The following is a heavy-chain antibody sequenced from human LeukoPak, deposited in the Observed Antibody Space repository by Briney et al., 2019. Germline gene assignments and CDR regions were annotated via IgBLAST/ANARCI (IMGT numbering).Heavy chain of an antibody. CDR3: AKGGYSSVTRGNWFDP. J-gene: IGHJ5*02. V-gene: IGHV3-7*03. CDR1: GFTFTTSW. CDR2: INQDGSAK. Sequence: PGGTLRLSCVASGFTFTTSWMSWVRQAPGKGLEWVANINQDGSAKHYVDSVKGRFTISRDNAKNSLYLQMNSLRAEDMALYYCAKGGYSSVTRGNWFDPWGQGTLVTVSS. D-gene: IGHD6-25*01.